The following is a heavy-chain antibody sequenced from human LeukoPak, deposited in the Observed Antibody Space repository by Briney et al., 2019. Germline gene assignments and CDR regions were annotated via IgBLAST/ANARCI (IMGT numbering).Heavy chain of an antibody. CDR1: GLTFSDFW. Sequence: GGSLRLSCAASGLTFSDFWMHWVRQPPGKGLVWVALVKGDGRTTIYADSVKGRFTISRDNAKNALYLQMNSLRADDSGVYYCATGHSYGYDYWGQGVLVTVSS. J-gene: IGHJ4*02. D-gene: IGHD5-18*01. CDR2: VKGDGRTT. CDR3: ATGHSYGYDY. V-gene: IGHV3-74*01.